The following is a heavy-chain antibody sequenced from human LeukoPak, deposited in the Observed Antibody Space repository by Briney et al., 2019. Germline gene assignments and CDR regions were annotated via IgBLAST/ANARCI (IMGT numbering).Heavy chain of an antibody. Sequence: AASVKVSCKASGYTFTSYDINWVRQATGQGLEWMGWMNPNSGNTGYAQKFQGRVTITRNTSISTAYMELSSLRSEDTAVYYCSVRGLIDGGGSYFDYWGQGTLVTVSS. CDR3: SVRGLIDGGGSYFDY. J-gene: IGHJ4*02. D-gene: IGHD3-10*01. CDR1: GYTFTSYD. CDR2: MNPNSGNT. V-gene: IGHV1-8*03.